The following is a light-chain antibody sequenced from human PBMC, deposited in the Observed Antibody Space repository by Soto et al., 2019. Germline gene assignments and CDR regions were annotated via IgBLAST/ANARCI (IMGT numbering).Light chain of an antibody. CDR1: QSISSY. Sequence: DIQMTQSPSSLSASVGDRVTITCRASQSISSYLNWYQQKPGTAPKLLIYAASSLQSGVPSRFSGSGSGTEFTLSISSLQPEDFATYYCQQSYSTPETFGQGPKLEIK. J-gene: IGKJ2*01. CDR2: AAS. V-gene: IGKV1-39*01. CDR3: QQSYSTPET.